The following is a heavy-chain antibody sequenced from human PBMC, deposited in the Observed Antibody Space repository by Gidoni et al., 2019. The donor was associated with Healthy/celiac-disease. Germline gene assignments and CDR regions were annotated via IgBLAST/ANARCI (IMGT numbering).Heavy chain of an antibody. V-gene: IGHV3-30-3*01. D-gene: IGHD6-13*01. Sequence: QVQLVESGGGVVQPGRSLRLSCAASGFTFSSYAMHWVRQAPGKGLEWVAVISYDGSNKYYADSVKGRFTISRDNSKNTLYLQMNSLRAEDTAVYYCARVQGAAAGYYYYGMDVWGQGTTVTVSS. CDR2: ISYDGSNK. CDR3: ARVQGAAAGYYYYGMDV. CDR1: GFTFSSYA. J-gene: IGHJ6*02.